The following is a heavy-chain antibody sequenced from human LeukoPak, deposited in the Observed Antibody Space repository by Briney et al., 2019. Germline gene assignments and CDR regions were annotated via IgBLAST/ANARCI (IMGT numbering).Heavy chain of an antibody. CDR2: IVPLLGSA. V-gene: IGHV1-69*13. J-gene: IGHJ6*02. Sequence: SVKVSCKASGGTFSSYGISWVRQAPGQGLEWMGGIVPLLGSANFAQKFQGRVTITADESTSTAYMELSSLRSEDTAVYYCASADPEKLELYYYDSSGYPYGMDVWGQGTTVTVSS. CDR3: ASADPEKLELYYYDSSGYPYGMDV. CDR1: GGTFSSYG. D-gene: IGHD3-22*01.